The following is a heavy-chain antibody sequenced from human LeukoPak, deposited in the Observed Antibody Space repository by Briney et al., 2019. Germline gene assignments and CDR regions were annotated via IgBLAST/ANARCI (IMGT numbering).Heavy chain of an antibody. CDR2: INWNGGST. J-gene: IGHJ6*03. CDR1: GFTFDDYG. V-gene: IGHV3-20*04. CDR3: ARVGPYGTMWHHYYYYYMDV. D-gene: IGHD2-21*01. Sequence: PGGSLRLSCAASGFTFDDYGMSWVRQAPGKGLEWVSGINWNGGSTGYADSVKGRFTISRDNAKNSLYLQMNSLRAEDTALYYCARVGPYGTMWHHYYYYYMDVWGKGTTVTVSS.